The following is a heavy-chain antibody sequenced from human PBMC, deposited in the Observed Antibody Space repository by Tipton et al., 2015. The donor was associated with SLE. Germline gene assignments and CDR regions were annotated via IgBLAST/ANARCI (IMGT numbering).Heavy chain of an antibody. Sequence: TLSLTCTVSGGSISSYYWSWIRQPPGKGLEWIGYIYYSGSTYYNPSLKSRVTISVDTSKNQFSLKLSSVTAADTAVCYCAREHIVVVTSGYFDLWGRGTLVTVSS. J-gene: IGHJ2*01. D-gene: IGHD2-21*02. V-gene: IGHV4-59*12. CDR1: GGSISSYY. CDR3: AREHIVVVTSGYFDL. CDR2: IYYSGST.